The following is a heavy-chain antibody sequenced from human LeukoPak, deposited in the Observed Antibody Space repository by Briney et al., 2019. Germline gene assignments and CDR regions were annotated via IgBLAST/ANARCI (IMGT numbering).Heavy chain of an antibody. J-gene: IGHJ6*02. D-gene: IGHD1-14*01. CDR3: ARVSSYRQYYYYYGMDV. CDR1: GGSISSYY. V-gene: IGHV4-4*07. CDR2: IYTSGST. Sequence: SETLSLTCTVSGGSISSYYWSWIRQPAGKGLEWIGRIYTSGSTNYNPSLKSRVTMSVDTSKNQFSLKLSSVTAADTAVYYCARVSSYRQYYYYYGMDVWGQGTTVTVSS.